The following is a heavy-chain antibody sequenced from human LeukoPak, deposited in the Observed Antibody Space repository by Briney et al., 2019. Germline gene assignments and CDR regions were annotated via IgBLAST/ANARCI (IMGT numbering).Heavy chain of an antibody. Sequence: TGGSLRLSCTASGFTVSSSYMTWIRQAPGKGLEWVSLIYSGGGTFYADSVKGRFTISTHNFENTLYLQMNNLRAEDTAVYYCAIFQGTYGDNDNDFWGQGTLVTVSS. V-gene: IGHV3-53*04. J-gene: IGHJ4*02. CDR2: IYSGGGT. D-gene: IGHD4-17*01. CDR1: GFTVSSSY. CDR3: AIFQGTYGDNDNDF.